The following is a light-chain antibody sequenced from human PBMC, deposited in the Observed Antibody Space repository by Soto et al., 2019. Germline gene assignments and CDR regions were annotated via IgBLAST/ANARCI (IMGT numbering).Light chain of an antibody. J-gene: IGLJ2*01. Sequence: QSALTQPRSVSGSPGQSVTISCTGTNNDVGFDNYVSWYQQQLGKAPKLLIYDVNKRPSGVPPRFSGSKSATTASLTISGLQAADDADYYCNSYAGGLVLLGGGPRPPS. CDR3: NSYAGGLVL. CDR1: NNDVGFDNY. CDR2: DVN. V-gene: IGLV2-11*01.